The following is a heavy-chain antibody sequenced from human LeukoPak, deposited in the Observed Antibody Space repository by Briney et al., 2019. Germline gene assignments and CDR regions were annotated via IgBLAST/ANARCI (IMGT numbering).Heavy chain of an antibody. V-gene: IGHV4-34*01. CDR2: INHSGST. CDR1: GGSFSGYY. J-gene: IGHJ4*02. D-gene: IGHD2-15*01. CDR3: ARVRSAYYCSGGSCPDY. Sequence: PSETLSLTCAVYGGSFSGYYWSWIRQPPGKGLEWIGEINHSGSTNYNPSLKSRVTISVDTSKNQFSLKLSSVTAADTAVYYCARVRSAYYCSGGSCPDYWGQGTLVTVSS.